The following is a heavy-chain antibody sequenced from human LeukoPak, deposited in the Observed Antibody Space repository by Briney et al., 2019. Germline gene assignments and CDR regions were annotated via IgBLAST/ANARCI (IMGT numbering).Heavy chain of an antibody. J-gene: IGHJ4*02. V-gene: IGHV3-23*01. CDR3: AKDRSLNGGNSNGYFDY. D-gene: IGHD4-23*01. CDR2: ISGSGDKT. Sequence: GGSLRLSCEASGFTFSSDAMNWVGGRPGRGLGGVSVISGSGDKTYYADSVKGRFTISRDNSKNTLYLQMNSLRAEDTAVYFCAKDRSLNGGNSNGYFDYWGQGTLVTVSS. CDR1: GFTFSSDA.